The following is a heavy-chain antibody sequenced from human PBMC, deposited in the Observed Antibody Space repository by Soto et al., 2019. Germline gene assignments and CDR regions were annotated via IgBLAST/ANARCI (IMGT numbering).Heavy chain of an antibody. D-gene: IGHD3-22*01. CDR3: ARYGTYYYDSSGYTNWFDP. CDR2: IYYSGST. CDR1: VXSVSSFSYX. V-gene: IGHV4-61*01. Sequence: XTCXVSVXSVSSFSYXLSLIRQPXGKXLEWIGYIYYSGSTNYSPSLKSRVTISVDTSKNQFSLKLSSVTAADTAVYYCARYGTYYYDSSGYTNWFDPWGQGTLVTVSS. J-gene: IGHJ5*02.